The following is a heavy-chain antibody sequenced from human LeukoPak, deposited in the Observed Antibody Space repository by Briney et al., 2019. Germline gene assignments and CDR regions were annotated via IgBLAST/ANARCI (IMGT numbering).Heavy chain of an antibody. D-gene: IGHD6-13*01. Sequence: VKPSQTLSLTCTVSGGSISSGGYYWSWIRQPPRKGLEWIGYIYHSGSTYYNPSLKSRVTISVDRSKNQFSLKLSSVTAADTAVYYCARDGDGAAAPKPNHYYYYYMDVWGKGTTVTVSS. CDR3: ARDGDGAAAPKPNHYYYYYMDV. V-gene: IGHV4-30-2*01. CDR1: GGSISSGGYY. CDR2: IYHSGST. J-gene: IGHJ6*03.